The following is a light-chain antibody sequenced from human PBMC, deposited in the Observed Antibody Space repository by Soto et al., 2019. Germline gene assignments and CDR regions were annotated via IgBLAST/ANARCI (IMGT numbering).Light chain of an antibody. CDR1: QSISNW. Sequence: DIQMTQSPSTLSASVGDRVTISCRASQSISNWLAWYHQTQGKAPKLXIYKASTLKSGVPSRFSGSGAGTEFTRTISSLQPDDFATDYCQHYNSYPEAFGQGTKVDI. J-gene: IGKJ1*01. CDR2: KAS. V-gene: IGKV1-5*03. CDR3: QHYNSYPEA.